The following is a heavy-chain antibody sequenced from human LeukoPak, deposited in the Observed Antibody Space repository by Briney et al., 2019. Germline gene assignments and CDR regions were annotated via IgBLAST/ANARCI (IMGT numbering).Heavy chain of an antibody. Sequence: SGPTLVKPTQTLTLTCTFSGFSLSTSGVGVGWIRQPPGKALEWLALIYWDDDKRYSPSLKSRLTITKDTSKNQVVLTMTNMDPADTATYYCAHSVYCSSTSCYNWFDPWGQGTLVTVSS. CDR3: AHSVYCSSTSCYNWFDP. D-gene: IGHD2-2*01. CDR1: GFSLSTSGVG. V-gene: IGHV2-5*02. J-gene: IGHJ5*02. CDR2: IYWDDDK.